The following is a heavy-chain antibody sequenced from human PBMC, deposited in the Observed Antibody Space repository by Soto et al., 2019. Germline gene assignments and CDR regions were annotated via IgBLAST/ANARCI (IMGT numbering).Heavy chain of an antibody. D-gene: IGHD3-16*01. CDR2: IYYSGSA. J-gene: IGHJ5*02. Sequence: SETLSLTCTVSGGSISTSSYYWAWIRQPPGKGLEWIGTIYYSGSAYYNPSLTSRVTISVDTSNNQFSLKVTSVTAADAAVYYCARDRGGSTVSSKPLGEWFDPWGQGTLVTVSS. CDR3: ARDRGGSTVSSKPLGEWFDP. CDR1: GGSISTSSYY. V-gene: IGHV4-39*02.